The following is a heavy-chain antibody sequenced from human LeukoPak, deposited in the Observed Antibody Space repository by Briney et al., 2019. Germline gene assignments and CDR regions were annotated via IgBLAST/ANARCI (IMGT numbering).Heavy chain of an antibody. D-gene: IGHD1-26*01. J-gene: IGHJ3*02. Sequence: PSQTLSLTCIVSGGSISSGGYDWSWIRQHPGKGLEWIGYIYYSGSTYYNPSLKSRVTISVDTSKNQFSLKLSSVTAADTAVYYCQRGATNDAFDIWGQGTMVTVSS. CDR3: QRGATNDAFDI. CDR2: IYYSGST. V-gene: IGHV4-31*03. CDR1: GGSISSGGYD.